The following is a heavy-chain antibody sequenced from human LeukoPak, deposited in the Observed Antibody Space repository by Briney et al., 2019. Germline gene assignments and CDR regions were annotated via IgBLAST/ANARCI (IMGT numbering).Heavy chain of an antibody. J-gene: IGHJ3*02. CDR1: GYTFTNYY. CDR3: ARDRDMVRGMIITIADAFDI. CDR2: INPSGGST. V-gene: IGHV1-46*01. D-gene: IGHD3-10*01. Sequence: VASVKVSCKASGYTFTNYYIHWVRQAPGQRLEWMGIINPSGGSTSYAQMFQDRVTMTRDTSTSTVYMELSSLRSEDTAVYFCARDRDMVRGMIITIADAFDIWGPGTVVTVSS.